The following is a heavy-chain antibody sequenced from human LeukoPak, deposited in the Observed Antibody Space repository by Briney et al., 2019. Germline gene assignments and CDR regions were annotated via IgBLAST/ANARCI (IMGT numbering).Heavy chain of an antibody. V-gene: IGHV4-59*08. J-gene: IGHJ3*02. CDR1: GGSLSRYY. CDR3: AKSVVVATTRLGPFDT. D-gene: IGHD3-22*01. Sequence: SETLSLTRSVSGGSLSRYYWRWIRAPPGEGLGWVGYIYYSGSTNYNPSLKSRVTISVDTSKNQFSLKLSSVTAADMAVYYCAKSVVVATTRLGPFDTWGQGTMVTVSS. CDR2: IYYSGST.